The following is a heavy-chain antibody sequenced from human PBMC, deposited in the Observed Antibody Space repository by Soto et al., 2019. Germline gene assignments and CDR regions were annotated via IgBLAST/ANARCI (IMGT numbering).Heavy chain of an antibody. D-gene: IGHD3-22*01. J-gene: IGHJ6*02. V-gene: IGHV1-69*01. Sequence: QVQLVQSGAEVKKPGSSVKVSCKASGGTFSSYAISWVRQAPGQGLEWMGGIIPIFGTANYAQKFQGRVTISAAESTSTAYMELGSLRSEDTAVYYCARRGYYDSSGYYQPDGVDVWGQGTTVTVSS. CDR1: GGTFSSYA. CDR3: ARRGYYDSSGYYQPDGVDV. CDR2: IIPIFGTA.